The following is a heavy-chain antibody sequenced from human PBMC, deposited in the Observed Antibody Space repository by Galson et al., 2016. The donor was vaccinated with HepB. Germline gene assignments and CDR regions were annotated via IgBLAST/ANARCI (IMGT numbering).Heavy chain of an antibody. CDR2: INYRGST. Sequence: SETLSLTCTVAGGSISSYCRSWIRQPPRDGLGWLVYINYRGSTNYKPSLKTRVPISVGTSKNQFSLKLSSVTAADTAVYYVARGDYVWSGFSIPYYFDYWGQGTLVTVSS. V-gene: IGHV4-59*01. CDR3: ARGDYVWSGFSIPYYFDY. D-gene: IGHD3-3*01. CDR1: GGSISSYC. J-gene: IGHJ4*02.